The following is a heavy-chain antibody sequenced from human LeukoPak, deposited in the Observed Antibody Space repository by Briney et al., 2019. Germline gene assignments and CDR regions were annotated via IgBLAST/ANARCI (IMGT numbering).Heavy chain of an antibody. CDR2: TIPIFGTA. J-gene: IGHJ5*02. Sequence: GSSVKVSCKASGGTFSSYATSWVRQAPGQGLEWMGGTIPIFGTANYAQKFQGRVTITTDESTSTAYMELSSLRSEDTAVYYCAGTTVAMITFGGVLEYNWFDPWGQGTLVTVSS. CDR1: GGTFSSYA. CDR3: AGTTVAMITFGGVLEYNWFDP. V-gene: IGHV1-69*05. D-gene: IGHD3-16*01.